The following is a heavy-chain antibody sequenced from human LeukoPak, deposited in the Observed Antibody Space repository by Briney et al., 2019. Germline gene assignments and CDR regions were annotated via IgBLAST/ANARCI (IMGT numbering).Heavy chain of an antibody. CDR3: AKEKSRITGTHFDY. D-gene: IGHD1-20*01. J-gene: IGHJ4*02. CDR2: ISGSGGST. Sequence: PGGSLRLSCAASGFTFSSYAMSWVRQAPGKGLAWASPISGSGGSTYYADSVKGRFTISRDNSKNTLYLQMNSLRAEDTAVYYCAKEKSRITGTHFDYWGQGTLVTVSS. V-gene: IGHV3-23*01. CDR1: GFTFSSYA.